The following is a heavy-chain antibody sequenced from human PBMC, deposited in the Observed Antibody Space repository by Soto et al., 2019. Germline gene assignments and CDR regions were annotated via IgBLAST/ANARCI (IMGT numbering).Heavy chain of an antibody. V-gene: IGHV3-23*01. D-gene: IGHD2-21*02. J-gene: IGHJ4*02. Sequence: EVQLLESGGGLVQPGGSLRLSCAASGFTFSSYAMSWVRQAPGKGLEWVSAISGSGGSTYYADSVKGRFTISRDNSKNTLYLQMNSLRAEDTAVYYCAKDRGAYCGGDCYWFDYWGQGTLVTVSS. CDR3: AKDRGAYCGGDCYWFDY. CDR2: ISGSGGST. CDR1: GFTFSSYA.